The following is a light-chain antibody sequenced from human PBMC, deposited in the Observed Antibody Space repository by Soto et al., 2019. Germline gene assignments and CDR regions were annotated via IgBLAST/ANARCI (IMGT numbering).Light chain of an antibody. Sequence: DLQMTQSPSTLSASVGDRVTITCRASQSISSWLAWYQQKPGKAPKLLIYKASSLESGVPSRFSGSGSGTECTLTINSLQPDDCATYYCQQYNSYSPVTFGGGTNVEIK. CDR3: QQYNSYSPVT. J-gene: IGKJ4*01. CDR1: QSISSW. CDR2: KAS. V-gene: IGKV1-5*03.